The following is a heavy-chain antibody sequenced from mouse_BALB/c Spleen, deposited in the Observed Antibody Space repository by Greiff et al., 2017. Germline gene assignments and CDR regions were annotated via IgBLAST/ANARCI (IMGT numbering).Heavy chain of an antibody. D-gene: IGHD2-10*02. V-gene: IGHV2-9*02. CDR1: GFSLTSYG. CDR2: IWAGGST. CDR3: ARDEGAYGNYVFAY. Sequence: VNVVESGPGLVAPSQSLSITCTVSGFSLTSYGVHWVRQPPGKGLEWLGVIWAGGSTNYNSALMSRLSISKDNSKSQVFLKMNSLQTDDTAMYYCARDEGAYGNYVFAYWGQGTLVTVSA. J-gene: IGHJ3*01.